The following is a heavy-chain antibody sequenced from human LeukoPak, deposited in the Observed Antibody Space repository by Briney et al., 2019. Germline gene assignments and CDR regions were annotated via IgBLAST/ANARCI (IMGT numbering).Heavy chain of an antibody. V-gene: IGHV3-30*18. CDR2: ISYDGSNK. J-gene: IGHJ4*02. D-gene: IGHD5-18*01. CDR3: AKDFRQLWSYFDY. Sequence: GGSLRLSCAASGFTFSSYGMHWVRQAPGKGLEWVAVISYDGSNKYYADSVKGRLTISRDNSKNTLYLQMNSLRAEDTAVYYCAKDFRQLWSYFDYWGQGTLVTVSS. CDR1: GFTFSSYG.